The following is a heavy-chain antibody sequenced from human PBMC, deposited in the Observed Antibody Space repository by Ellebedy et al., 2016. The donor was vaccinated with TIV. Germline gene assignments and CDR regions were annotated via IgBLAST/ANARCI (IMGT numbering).Heavy chain of an antibody. Sequence: SETLSLXXTVSGGSVSRRSYYWSWLRQSPGKGLDWIGYIYSSGSTKYNPSLKSRLTISADTSKKHFSLNLNSATAADTAVYYCTYGINSDAFDIWGHGTMVTVSS. D-gene: IGHD3-10*01. CDR3: TYGINSDAFDI. CDR1: GGSVSRRSYY. V-gene: IGHV4-61*03. J-gene: IGHJ3*02. CDR2: IYSSGST.